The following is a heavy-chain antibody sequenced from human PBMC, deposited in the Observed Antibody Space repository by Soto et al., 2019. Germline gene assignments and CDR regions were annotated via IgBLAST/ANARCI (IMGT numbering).Heavy chain of an antibody. Sequence: PSETLSLTCTVSGGSISSYYWSWIRQPPGKGLEWIGYIYYSGSTNYNPSLKSRVTISVDTSKNQFSLKLSSVTAADTAVYYCARTKHYYYSMDVWGQGTTVTVSS. CDR3: ARTKHYYYSMDV. J-gene: IGHJ6*02. CDR2: IYYSGST. CDR1: GGSISSYY. V-gene: IGHV4-59*01.